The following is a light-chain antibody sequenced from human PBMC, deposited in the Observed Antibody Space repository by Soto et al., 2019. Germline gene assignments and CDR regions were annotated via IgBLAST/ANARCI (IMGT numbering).Light chain of an antibody. CDR2: YDT. CDR1: NIGSKS. CDR3: QVWDSSSDHVV. V-gene: IGLV3-21*04. J-gene: IGLJ2*01. Sequence: SSELTQPPSVSVAPGKTARITCGGNNIGSKSVHWYQQKPGQAPVLVIYYDTDRPSGIPERFSGSNSGNTATLTISRVEAGHEADYYCQVWDSSSDHVVFGGGTQLTVL.